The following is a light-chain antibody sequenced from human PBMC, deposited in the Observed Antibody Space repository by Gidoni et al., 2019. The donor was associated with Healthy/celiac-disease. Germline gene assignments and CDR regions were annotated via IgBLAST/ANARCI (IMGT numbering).Light chain of an antibody. CDR3: QSTDSSDSFV. J-gene: IGLJ1*01. CDR1: VLAKQY. CDR2: KDT. V-gene: IGLV3-25*02. Sequence: YELTQSPSVSVSPGQTARITCSGDVLAKQYAYWYKQKPGQAPVLRIYKDTERPSGIPERFSGSSSGTTVTLTISGVQAEDEADYYCQSTDSSDSFVFGTGTKVTVL.